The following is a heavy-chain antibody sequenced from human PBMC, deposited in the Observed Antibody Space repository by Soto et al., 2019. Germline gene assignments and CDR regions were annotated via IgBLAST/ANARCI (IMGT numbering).Heavy chain of an antibody. D-gene: IGHD3-16*02. J-gene: IGHJ4*02. Sequence: GGSLRLSCAASGFTFSDAWMSWVRQAPGKGLEWVGRIKRKTDGGTTDNAAPVKVRFIISRDDSKNTLYLQMNSLKSEDTAVYYCTTVVGSYDYIWGSYRQTDYWGQGTLVTVSS. V-gene: IGHV3-15*01. CDR3: TTVVGSYDYIWGSYRQTDY. CDR1: GFTFSDAW. CDR2: IKRKTDGGTT.